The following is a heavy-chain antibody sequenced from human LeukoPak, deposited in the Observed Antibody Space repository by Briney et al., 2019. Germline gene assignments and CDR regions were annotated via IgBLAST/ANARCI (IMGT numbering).Heavy chain of an antibody. J-gene: IGHJ4*02. D-gene: IGHD5-12*01. CDR2: IYYSGST. CDR3: ASINSGYDKALDY. Sequence: SETLSLTCTVSGGSISSSSYYWGWIRQPPGKGLEWIGSIYYSGSTYYNPSLKSRVTISVDTSKNQFSLKLSSVTAADTAVYYCASINSGYDKALDYWGQGTLVTVSS. CDR1: GGSISSSSYY. V-gene: IGHV4-39*07.